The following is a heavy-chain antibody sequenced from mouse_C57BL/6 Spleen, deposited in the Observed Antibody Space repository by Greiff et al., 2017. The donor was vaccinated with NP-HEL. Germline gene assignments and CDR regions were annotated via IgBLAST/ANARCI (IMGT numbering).Heavy chain of an antibody. D-gene: IGHD2-5*01. CDR1: GFTFSDYG. V-gene: IGHV5-17*01. Sequence: EVMLVESGGGLVKPGGSLKLSCAASGFTFSDYGMHWVRQAPEKGLEWVAYISSGSSTIYYADTVKGRFTISRDNAKNTLFLQMTSLRSEDTAMYYCARTSYYSNYGGWYFDVWGTGTTVTVSS. J-gene: IGHJ1*03. CDR2: ISSGSSTI. CDR3: ARTSYYSNYGGWYFDV.